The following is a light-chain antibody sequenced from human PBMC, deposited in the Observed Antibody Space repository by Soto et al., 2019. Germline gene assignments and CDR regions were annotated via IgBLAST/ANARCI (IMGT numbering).Light chain of an antibody. V-gene: IGKV3-20*01. CDR3: QQYGSSPLT. CDR2: GAS. Sequence: EILLAQSPSSLCASPGERVTFPCTASQSVDINLAWYQQKPGQAPRLLIYGASSRATGIPDRFSGSGSGTDFTLTISRLEPEDFAVYYCQQYGSSPLTFGGGTKVDIK. CDR1: QSVDIN. J-gene: IGKJ4*01.